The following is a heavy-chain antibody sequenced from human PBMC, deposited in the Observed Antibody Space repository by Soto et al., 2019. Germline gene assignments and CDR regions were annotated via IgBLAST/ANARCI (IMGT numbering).Heavy chain of an antibody. Sequence: QVQLVQSGAEVKKPGTSVKVSCKASGGTFGNYAVSWVRQAPGQGLEWTGKIMPVFGTVNYAQKFQGRVPITVDKFTNTADMELSSRRSGDTAVYYCARVSVPGIYGEDVWGQGTTVSVSS. V-gene: IGHV1-69*06. CDR3: ARVSVPGIYGEDV. J-gene: IGHJ6*02. CDR1: GGTFGNYA. D-gene: IGHD2-2*01. CDR2: IMPVFGTV.